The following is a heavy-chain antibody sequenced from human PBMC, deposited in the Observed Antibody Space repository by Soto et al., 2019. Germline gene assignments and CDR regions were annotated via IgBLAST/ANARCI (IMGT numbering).Heavy chain of an antibody. CDR1: GGSISSGDYY. Sequence: PSETLSLTCTVSGGSISSGDYYWSWIRQPPGKGLEWIGYIYYSGSTYYNPSLKSRVTISVDTSKNQFSLKLSSVTAADTAVYYCARNHPNYYDSSGYSDYWGQGTLVTVSS. CDR3: ARNHPNYYDSSGYSDY. D-gene: IGHD3-22*01. CDR2: IYYSGST. V-gene: IGHV4-30-4*01. J-gene: IGHJ4*02.